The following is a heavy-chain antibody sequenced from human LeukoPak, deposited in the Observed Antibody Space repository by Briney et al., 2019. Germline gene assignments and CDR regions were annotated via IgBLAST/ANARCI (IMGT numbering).Heavy chain of an antibody. Sequence: PGGSLRLPCAASGFTFSSYSTNWFRQAPGKGLEGVSYMSSSSTTINYADSVKGRFTISRDNAKNSLYLQMNSMGAEDTAVYYCARGEWALFDYWGQGTLVTVSS. CDR3: ARGEWALFDY. CDR1: GFTFSSYS. J-gene: IGHJ4*02. D-gene: IGHD2-8*01. CDR2: MSSSSTTI. V-gene: IGHV3-48*01.